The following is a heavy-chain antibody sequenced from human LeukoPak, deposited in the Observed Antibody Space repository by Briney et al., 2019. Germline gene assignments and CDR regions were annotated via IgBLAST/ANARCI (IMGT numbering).Heavy chain of an antibody. Sequence: PGGSLRLSCAASRFPFSSYWMHWVRQAPGKGLVWVSRINGDGIITTYADSVKGRFTISGDNAKNMLYLQLDSPTDEDTAVYYCSRGLVGYYHDSSTYPDSWGQGTLVTVSS. J-gene: IGHJ4*02. D-gene: IGHD3-22*01. V-gene: IGHV3-74*01. CDR3: SRGLVGYYHDSSTYPDS. CDR1: RFPFSSYW. CDR2: INGDGIIT.